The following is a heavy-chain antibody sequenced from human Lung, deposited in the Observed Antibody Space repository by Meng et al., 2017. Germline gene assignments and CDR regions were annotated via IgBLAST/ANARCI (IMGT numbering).Heavy chain of an antibody. CDR1: GFTFTDHW. Sequence: EVRLVESGGGLVPPGGSLRLSCAASGFTFTDHWMHWVRQGPGKGLVWVSRINRDGTKPTYADSVKGRFTISRDNAKNTLYLQMNNLRAEDTAFYYCTNDRLNHWGQGALVTASS. D-gene: IGHD1-1*01. CDR3: TNDRLNH. V-gene: IGHV3-74*01. CDR2: INRDGTKP. J-gene: IGHJ1*01.